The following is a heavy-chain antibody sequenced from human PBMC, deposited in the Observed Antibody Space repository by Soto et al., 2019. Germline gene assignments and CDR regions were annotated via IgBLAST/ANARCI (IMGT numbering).Heavy chain of an antibody. Sequence: QVQLQESGPGLVKPSETLSLTCTVSGGSVSSGSYYWSWIRQPPGKGLEWIGYIYYSGSTNYNPSLKSRVTISVDTSKNQFSLKLSSVTAADTAVYYCARVVGYYDSSGYYAGLYYFDYWGQGTLVTVSS. J-gene: IGHJ4*02. CDR3: ARVVGYYDSSGYYAGLYYFDY. D-gene: IGHD3-22*01. CDR2: IYYSGST. CDR1: GGSVSSGSYY. V-gene: IGHV4-61*01.